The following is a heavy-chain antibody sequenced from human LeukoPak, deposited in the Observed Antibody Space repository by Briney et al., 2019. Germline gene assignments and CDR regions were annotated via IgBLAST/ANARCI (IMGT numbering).Heavy chain of an antibody. CDR2: ISSSSSYT. V-gene: IGHV3-11*06. CDR1: GFTFSDDY. J-gene: IGHJ4*02. CDR3: ARSLLWFGENYFDY. Sequence: GGSLRLSCAASGFTFSDDYMSWIRQAPGKGLEWVSYISSSSSYTNYADSVKGRFTISRDNAKNSLYLQMNSLRAEDTAVYYCARSLLWFGENYFDYWGQGTLVTVSS. D-gene: IGHD3-10*01.